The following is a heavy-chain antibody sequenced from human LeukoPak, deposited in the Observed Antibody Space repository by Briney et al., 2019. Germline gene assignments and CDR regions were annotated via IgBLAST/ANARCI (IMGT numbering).Heavy chain of an antibody. J-gene: IGHJ4*02. V-gene: IGHV1/OR15-4*01. Sequence: SVTVSFKASVYRFISHYIHWVGHAPGQGREGLGWMHAGNGNTRYPEKFEGRVTMTRDTSSNTAYMDLTSLRSDDTAVYYCAREGSYCVGGDCYSFDFWGQGTLVTVSS. CDR1: VYRFISHY. D-gene: IGHD2-21*02. CDR2: MHAGNGNT. CDR3: AREGSYCVGGDCYSFDF.